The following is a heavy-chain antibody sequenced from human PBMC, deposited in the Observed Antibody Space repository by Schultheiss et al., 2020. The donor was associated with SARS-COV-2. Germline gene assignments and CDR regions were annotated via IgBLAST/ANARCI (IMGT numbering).Heavy chain of an antibody. CDR3: ARGPIGAAGNWDFDY. V-gene: IGHV1-18*01. J-gene: IGHJ4*02. Sequence: ASVKVSCEASGYTFTTYGFSWVRQAPGQGLEWMGWISPYNGNTNYARKLQGRVTMTTDTSTSTAYMELRSLRSDDTAVYYCARGPIGAAGNWDFDYWGQGTLVTVSS. D-gene: IGHD6-13*01. CDR1: GYTFTTYG. CDR2: ISPYNGNT.